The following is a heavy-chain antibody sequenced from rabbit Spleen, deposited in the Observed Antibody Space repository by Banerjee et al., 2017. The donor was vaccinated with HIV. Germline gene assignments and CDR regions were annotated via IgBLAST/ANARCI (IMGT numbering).Heavy chain of an antibody. D-gene: IGHD7-1*01. J-gene: IGHJ4*01. CDR2: ISVGEGNT. V-gene: IGHV1S7*01. Sequence: QVKETGGGLVQPGGSLTLSCKASGFDFRRYYLSWVRQAPGKGLEWIGIISVGEGNTDYANWVNGRFTISSDNAQNTVDLQMSGLTAADTATYFCTRAEHPNNRNFKLWGQGTLVTVS. CDR1: GFDFRRYY. CDR3: TRAEHPNNRNFKL.